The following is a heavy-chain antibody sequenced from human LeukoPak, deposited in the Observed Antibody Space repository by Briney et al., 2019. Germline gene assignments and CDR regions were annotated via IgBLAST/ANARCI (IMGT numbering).Heavy chain of an antibody. D-gene: IGHD3-16*01. CDR2: ISGSGGST. CDR1: GFTFSSYA. J-gene: IGHJ4*02. CDR3: ANPLTRSIVWGGYFDY. V-gene: IGHV3-23*01. Sequence: GGSLRLSCAASGFTFSSYAMSWVRQAPGKGLEWVSAISGSGGSTYYADSVKGRFTISRDNSKNTLYLQMNSLRAEDTAVYYCANPLTRSIVWGGYFDYWGQGTLVTVSS.